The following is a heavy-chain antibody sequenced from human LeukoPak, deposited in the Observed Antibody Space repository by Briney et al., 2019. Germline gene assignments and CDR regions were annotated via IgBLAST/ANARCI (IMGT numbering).Heavy chain of an antibody. CDR1: GFTFSNYA. V-gene: IGHV3-23*01. CDR3: ASAPLVGATTGWFDP. D-gene: IGHD1-26*01. J-gene: IGHJ5*02. Sequence: GGSLRLSCAASGFTFSNYAMSWVRQAPGRGLEWVSGISGSGLSTYYADSVRGRFTSSRDNSKNTLYLQMNSLRAEDTAVYYCASAPLVGATTGWFDPWGQGTLVTVSS. CDR2: ISGSGLST.